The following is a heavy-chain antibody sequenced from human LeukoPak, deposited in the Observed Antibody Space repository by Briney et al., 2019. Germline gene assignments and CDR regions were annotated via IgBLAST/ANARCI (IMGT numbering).Heavy chain of an antibody. CDR1: GFSFNKYA. J-gene: IGHJ6*03. D-gene: IGHD5-12*01. V-gene: IGHV3-30*04. CDR3: AKDREWLRFGYYYYYMDV. CDR2: ISHDGTKK. Sequence: PGRSLTLSCAASGFSFNKYAMHWVRQAPDKRLEWVADISHDGTKKEYTDSAQGRFTISRDNSKNTLYLQMNSLRAEDTAVYYCAKDREWLRFGYYYYYMDVWGKGTTVTVSS.